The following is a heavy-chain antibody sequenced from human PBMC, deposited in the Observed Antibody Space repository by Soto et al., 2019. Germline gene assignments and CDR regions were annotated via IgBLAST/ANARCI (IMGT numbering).Heavy chain of an antibody. CDR3: AKDSNKYSSSLRGRYFDY. D-gene: IGHD4-4*01. Sequence: QPWWSLRLSCAASGFTFSSYGMHWVRQAPGKGLEWVAVISYDGSNKYYADSVKGRFTISRDNSKNTLLLQMNSLGAEDTAVYYCAKDSNKYSSSLRGRYFDYWGQGIGVTVSS. CDR1: GFTFSSYG. V-gene: IGHV3-30*18. CDR2: ISYDGSNK. J-gene: IGHJ4*02.